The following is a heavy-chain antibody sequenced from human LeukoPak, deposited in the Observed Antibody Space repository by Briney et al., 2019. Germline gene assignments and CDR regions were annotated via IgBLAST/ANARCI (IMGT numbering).Heavy chain of an antibody. V-gene: IGHV4-4*02. CDR1: GGSISNTNW. CDR2: VNLQGST. J-gene: IGHJ4*02. CDR3: AREGGPYRPLDY. Sequence: SGTLSLTCGVSGGSISNTNWWTWVRQPPRRGLEWIGEVNLQGSTNYNPSLKSRVAISVDKSENHISLKLTSVTAADTAVYYCAREGGPYRPLDYSGQGTLVTVAS.